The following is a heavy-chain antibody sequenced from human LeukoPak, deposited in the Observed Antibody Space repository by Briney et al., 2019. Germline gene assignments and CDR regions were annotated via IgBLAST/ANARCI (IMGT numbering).Heavy chain of an antibody. D-gene: IGHD4-23*01. Sequence: KPSETLSLTCTVSGYSISSGYYWGWIRQPPGKGLEWIGSIYHSGSTYYNPSLKSRVTISVDTSKNQFSLKLSSVTAADTAVYYCEATAVTPYYFDYWGQGTLVTVSS. CDR3: EATAVTPYYFDY. CDR1: GYSISSGYY. V-gene: IGHV4-38-2*02. J-gene: IGHJ4*02. CDR2: IYHSGST.